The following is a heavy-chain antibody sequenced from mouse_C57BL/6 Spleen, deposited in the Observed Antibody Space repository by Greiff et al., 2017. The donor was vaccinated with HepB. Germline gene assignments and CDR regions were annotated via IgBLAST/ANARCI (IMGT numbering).Heavy chain of an antibody. J-gene: IGHJ4*01. D-gene: IGHD1-1*02. V-gene: IGHV1-15*01. CDR1: GYTFTDYE. Sequence: QVQLQQSGAELVRPGASVTLSCKASGYTFTDYEMHWVKQTPVHGLEWIGAIDPETGGTAYNQKFKGKAILTADKSSSTAYMELRSLTSEDSAVYYCTRCYDRWYYYAMDYWGQGASVTVSS. CDR3: TRCYDRWYYYAMDY. CDR2: IDPETGGT.